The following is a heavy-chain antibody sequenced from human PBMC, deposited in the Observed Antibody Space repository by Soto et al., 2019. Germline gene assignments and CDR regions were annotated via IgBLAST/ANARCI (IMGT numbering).Heavy chain of an antibody. V-gene: IGHV2-26*01. J-gene: IGHJ4*02. CDR1: GFSLSNARVG. Sequence: SCPTLVNPTETLTLTCTVSGFSLSNARVGVTWIRQPPGKALEWLAHIFSIDEKSYSASLKSRLTISKHTSKSQVVLTMTNMDPVDTATYYCARIWSPTIFGVVTHSYYFDYWGQGTLVTVSS. CDR2: IFSIDEK. D-gene: IGHD3-3*01. CDR3: ARIWSPTIFGVVTHSYYFDY.